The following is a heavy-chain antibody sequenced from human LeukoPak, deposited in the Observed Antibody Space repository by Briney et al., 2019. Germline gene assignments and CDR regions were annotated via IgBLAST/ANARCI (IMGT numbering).Heavy chain of an antibody. V-gene: IGHV4-61*02. J-gene: IGHJ3*02. D-gene: IGHD1-14*01. CDR2: IYGSGST. CDR3: ARGSRTDGFDI. Sequence: SETLSLTCSVSGGSISSGSYSWSWIRQPVGKGPEWIGRIYGSGSTNYNPTLKSRLTISADTSKNHFSLKLTTVTAADTAVYYCARGSRTDGFDIWGQGTMVTVSS. CDR1: GGSISSGSYS.